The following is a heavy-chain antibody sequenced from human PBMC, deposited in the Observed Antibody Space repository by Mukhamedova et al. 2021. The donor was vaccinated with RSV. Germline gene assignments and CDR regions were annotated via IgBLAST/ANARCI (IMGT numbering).Heavy chain of an antibody. CDR2: ISGSGGST. D-gene: IGHD3-10*01. V-gene: IGHV3-23*01. Sequence: VRQASGKGLEWVSAISGSGGSTYYADSVKGRFTISRDNSKNTLYLQMNSLRAEDTAVYYCAKGRDYYGSGSYYYYGMDGWGQGAT. J-gene: IGHJ6*01. CDR3: AKGRDYYGSGSYYYYGMDG.